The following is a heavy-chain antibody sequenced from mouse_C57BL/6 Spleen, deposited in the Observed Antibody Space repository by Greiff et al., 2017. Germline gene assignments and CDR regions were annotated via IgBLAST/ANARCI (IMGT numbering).Heavy chain of an antibody. CDR3: AKFPGYYAMDY. CDR2: IYPGDGDT. V-gene: IGHV1-82*01. J-gene: IGHJ4*01. CDR1: GYAFSSSW. Sequence: VQLQQSGPELVKPGASVKISCKASGYAFSSSWMNWVKQRPGKGLEWIGRIYPGDGDTTYNGKFKGKATLTADKSSSTAYMQLSSLTSEDSAVYFCAKFPGYYAMDYWGQGTSVTVSS.